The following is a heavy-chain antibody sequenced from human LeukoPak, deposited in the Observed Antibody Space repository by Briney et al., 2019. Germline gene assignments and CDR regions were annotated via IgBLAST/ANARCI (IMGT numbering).Heavy chain of an antibody. CDR3: ARDNWGDDYGEVASFFYYYMDV. D-gene: IGHD4-17*01. CDR2: ISYDGSNK. CDR1: GFTFTSYA. J-gene: IGHJ6*03. Sequence: PGGSLRLSCAASGFTFTSYAMHWVRQAPGKGLEWVAVISYDGSNKYYTDSVKGRFAISRDNSKNTLYLQMNSLRAEDTAVYYCARDNWGDDYGEVASFFYYYMDVWGKGTTVTVSS. V-gene: IGHV3-30*09.